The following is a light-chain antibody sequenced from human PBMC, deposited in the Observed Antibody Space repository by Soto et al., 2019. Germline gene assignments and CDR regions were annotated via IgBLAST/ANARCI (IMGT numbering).Light chain of an antibody. CDR1: SSNIVSNT. CDR2: RDI. J-gene: IGLJ1*01. V-gene: IGLV1-44*01. CDR3: AAWDDSLNGFV. Sequence: QSVLTQSPSASGTPGQRVTISCSGSSSNIVSNTVNWYQQLPGMAPRLLIYRDIQRPSGVPDRFSGSKSGTSASLAISGLQSEDEADYYCAAWDDSLNGFVFGTGTKV.